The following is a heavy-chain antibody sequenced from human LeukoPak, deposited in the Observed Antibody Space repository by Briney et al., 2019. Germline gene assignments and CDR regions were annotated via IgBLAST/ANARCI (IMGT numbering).Heavy chain of an antibody. D-gene: IGHD2-21*01. V-gene: IGHV1-2*02. J-gene: IGHJ4*02. CDR2: INPNSGGT. Sequence: ASVKVSCKASGYTFSAYYMHWVRQAPGQGLEWMGWINPNSGGTKYAQKFQGRVTMTRDSSISTAYMELSRLRSDDTAVYYCASESGIFCGDECSEGNWGQGTLVTVSS. CDR1: GYTFSAYY. CDR3: ASESGIFCGDECSEGN.